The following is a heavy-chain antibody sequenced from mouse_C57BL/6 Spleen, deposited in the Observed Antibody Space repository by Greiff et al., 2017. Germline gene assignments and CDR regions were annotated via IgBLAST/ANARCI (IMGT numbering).Heavy chain of an antibody. V-gene: IGHV1-55*01. CDR2: IYPGSGST. D-gene: IGHD1-1*01. CDR1: GYTFTSDW. CDR3: ARGGEYYYGSSPFAY. Sequence: QVQLKQPGAELVKPGASVKMSCKASGYTFTSDWITWVKQRPGQGLEWIGDIYPGSGSTNYNEKLKSKATLTVDTSSSTAYMQLSSLTSEDSAVYYCARGGEYYYGSSPFAYWGQGTLVTGSA. J-gene: IGHJ3*01.